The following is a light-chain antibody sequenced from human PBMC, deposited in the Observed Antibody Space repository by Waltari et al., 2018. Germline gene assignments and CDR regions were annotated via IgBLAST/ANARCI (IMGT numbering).Light chain of an antibody. J-gene: IGKJ2*01. CDR1: QRVSSSY. CDR3: QQYGSSPRAYT. Sequence: EIVLTQSPGTLSLSPGERATLSCRASQRVSSSYLAWYQQKPGQAPRLLIYGASSRATGIPDRFSGSGSGTDFTLTISRLEPEDFAVYYCQQYGSSPRAYTFGQGTKLEIK. V-gene: IGKV3-20*01. CDR2: GAS.